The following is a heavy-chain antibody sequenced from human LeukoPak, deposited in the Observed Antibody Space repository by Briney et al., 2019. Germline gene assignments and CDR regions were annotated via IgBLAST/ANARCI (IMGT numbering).Heavy chain of an antibody. J-gene: IGHJ4*02. CDR2: ISVHNGNT. D-gene: IGHD2-2*01. Sequence: ASVKVSCKASGYTFSNYGIAWVRQAPGQGLEWMGWISVHNGNTNYAQMLQGRVTMTTDTSTSTAYMELRSLRYDDTAVYYGARASRFCSGSTCHDYWGQGTLVTVSS. CDR3: ARASRFCSGSTCHDY. CDR1: GYTFSNYG. V-gene: IGHV1-18*01.